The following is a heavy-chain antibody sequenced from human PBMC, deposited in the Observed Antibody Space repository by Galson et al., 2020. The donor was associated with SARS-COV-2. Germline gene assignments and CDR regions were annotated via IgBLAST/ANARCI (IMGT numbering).Heavy chain of an antibody. V-gene: IGHV3-33*03. J-gene: IGHJ4*02. Sequence: GESLKISCAASGFSFSTYAMHWVRQAPGQGLEWAAVIWSDAINKYYPDSVKGRFTIPRDNSRNTVYLQMNSLRGEDTALYYCTTSIIVAGTLDYWGQGTPVSVSS. CDR3: TTSIIVAGTLDY. CDR1: GFSFSTYA. CDR2: IWSDAINK. D-gene: IGHD5-12*01.